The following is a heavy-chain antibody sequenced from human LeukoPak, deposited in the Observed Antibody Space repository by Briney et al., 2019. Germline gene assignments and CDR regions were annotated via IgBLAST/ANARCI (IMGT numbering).Heavy chain of an antibody. CDR3: TKGSGSGTWYYFDH. CDR2: ISWNSGSI. CDR1: GFKFDDYA. Sequence: GGSLRLSCAASGFKFDDYAMHWVRQAPGKGLEWVSGISWNSGSIGYADSVRGRFTISRDNAKKSLYLQMNSLRPEDTALYYCTKGSGSGTWYYFDHWGQGTLVTVSS. J-gene: IGHJ4*02. D-gene: IGHD6-13*01. V-gene: IGHV3-9*01.